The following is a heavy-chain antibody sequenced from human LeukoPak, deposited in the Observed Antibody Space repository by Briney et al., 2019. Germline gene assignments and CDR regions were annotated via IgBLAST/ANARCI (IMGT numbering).Heavy chain of an antibody. V-gene: IGHV3-11*04. D-gene: IGHD4-11*01. J-gene: IGHJ6*03. Sequence: GGSLRLSCAASGFTFSDYCMSWIRQAPGKGLEWVSYISSSGSTIYYADSVKGRFTISRDNAKNSLYLQMNSLRAEDTAVYYCARDPMTTEGYYYYYMDVWGKGTTVTVSS. CDR2: ISSSGSTI. CDR3: ARDPMTTEGYYYYYMDV. CDR1: GFTFSDYC.